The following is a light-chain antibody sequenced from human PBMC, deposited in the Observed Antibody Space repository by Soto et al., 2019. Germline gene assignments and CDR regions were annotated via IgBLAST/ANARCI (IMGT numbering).Light chain of an antibody. V-gene: IGLV2-23*01. CDR1: SSDVGSYNL. CDR2: EGS. CDR3: CSYAGSSTFVV. J-gene: IGLJ2*01. Sequence: QSALTQPASVSGSPGQSITISCTGTSSDVGSYNLVSWYQQHPGKAPKLMIYEGSKRPSGVANRFPGPKSGNTASLTISGLQAEDEADYYCCSYAGSSTFVVFGGGTQLTVL.